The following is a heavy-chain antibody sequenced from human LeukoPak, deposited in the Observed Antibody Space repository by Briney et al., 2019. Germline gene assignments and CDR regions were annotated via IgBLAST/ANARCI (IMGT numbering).Heavy chain of an antibody. V-gene: IGHV3-7*01. J-gene: IGHJ4*02. CDR2: IKQDGSAK. CDR3: ARDWEVPAATVDY. CDR1: GFTFSSYW. Sequence: PGGSLRLSCAASGFTFSSYWMSWVRQAPGKGLEWVANIKQDGSAKYYVDSVKGRFTISRDNAKNSLYLQMNSLRAGDTAVYYCARDWEVPAATVDYWGQGTLVTVSS. D-gene: IGHD2-2*01.